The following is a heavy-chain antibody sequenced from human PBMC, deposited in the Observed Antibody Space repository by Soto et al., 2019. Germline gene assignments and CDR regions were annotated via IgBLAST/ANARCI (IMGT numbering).Heavy chain of an antibody. CDR3: AGTPNYDILTGPYYSYYGMDV. D-gene: IGHD3-9*01. Sequence: ASVKVSCKASGYTFTSYAMHWVRQAPGQRLEGMGWINAGNGNTKYSQKFQGRVTITRDTSASTAYMELSSLRSEDTAVYYCAGTPNYDILTGPYYSYYGMDVWGQGTTVTVSS. J-gene: IGHJ6*02. CDR1: GYTFTSYA. V-gene: IGHV1-3*01. CDR2: INAGNGNT.